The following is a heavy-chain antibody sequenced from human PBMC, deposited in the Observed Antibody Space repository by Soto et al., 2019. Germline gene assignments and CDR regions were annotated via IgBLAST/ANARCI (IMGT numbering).Heavy chain of an antibody. D-gene: IGHD5-12*01. CDR2: INPSGGST. J-gene: IGHJ5*02. CDR1: GYTFTSYY. V-gene: IGHV1-46*01. CDR3: ARVSSGYDRRFDP. Sequence: ASVKVSCKAAGYTFTSYYMHWVRQAPGQGLEWMGIINPSGGSTSYAQKFQGRVTMTTDTSTSTAYMELRSLRSDDTAVYYCARVSSGYDRRFDPWGQGTPVTVSS.